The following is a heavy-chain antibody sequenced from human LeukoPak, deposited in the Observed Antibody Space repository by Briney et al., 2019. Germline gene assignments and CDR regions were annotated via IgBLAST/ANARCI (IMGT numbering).Heavy chain of an antibody. CDR2: IYYSGSN. V-gene: IGHV4-59*07. Sequence: ADTLSLTCTVSGGSISIYYWSWIRQPPGEGLEWIGYIYYSGSNNYNPSRKIRVTISVDTSKNQFFLKLSSVTAAETAVYYCGGYSYGSFDYWGQGTLVTVSS. D-gene: IGHD5-18*01. CDR1: GGSISIYY. J-gene: IGHJ4*02. CDR3: GGYSYGSFDY.